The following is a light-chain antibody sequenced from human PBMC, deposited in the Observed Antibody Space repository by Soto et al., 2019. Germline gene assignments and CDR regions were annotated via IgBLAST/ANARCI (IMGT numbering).Light chain of an antibody. CDR1: QSVLYSSNNKNY. CDR2: WAS. V-gene: IGKV4-1*01. CDR3: QQYYSTPLT. J-gene: IGKJ4*01. Sequence: DIVLTQSPDSLAVSLGERATINCKSSQSVLYSSNNKNYLAWYQQKPGQPPKLLIYWASTRESGVPDRFSGSRSGTDFTLTISSLQAEDVAVYYCQQYYSTPLTFGGGNKVEIK.